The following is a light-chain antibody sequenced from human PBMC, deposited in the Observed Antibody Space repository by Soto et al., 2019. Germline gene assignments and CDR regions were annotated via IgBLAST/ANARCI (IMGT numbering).Light chain of an antibody. CDR3: QQYGNTPWT. CDR2: GAS. Sequence: IEVEQNRSELPRAGGECSSRSSRASQSVSSDLAWYQQKPGQAPRLLIYGASTRATGIPARFSGSGSGTDFTLTISSLQPEDFALFYCQQYGNTPWTFGQGTKVDIK. J-gene: IGKJ1*01. V-gene: IGKV3-15*01. CDR1: QSVSSD.